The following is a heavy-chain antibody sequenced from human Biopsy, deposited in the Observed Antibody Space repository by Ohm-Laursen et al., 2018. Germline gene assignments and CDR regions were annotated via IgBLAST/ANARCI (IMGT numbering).Heavy chain of an antibody. J-gene: IGHJ3*01. D-gene: IGHD4/OR15-4a*01. CDR3: ARGPYGDNAGAFDV. Sequence: GTLSLTCAVDGGSFSGYDWTWIRQPPGKGLEWVGEFSHTGTTIYNPSLKSRLTISVDKSKNYFSLRLASVTAADTATYFCARGPYGDNAGAFDVWGQGTVVTVSS. CDR2: FSHTGTT. V-gene: IGHV4-34*01. CDR1: GGSFSGYD.